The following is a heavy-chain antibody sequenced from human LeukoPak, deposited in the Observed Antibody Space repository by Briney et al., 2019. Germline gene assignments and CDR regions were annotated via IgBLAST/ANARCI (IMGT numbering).Heavy chain of an antibody. CDR1: GFTFNTYG. J-gene: IGHJ4*02. V-gene: IGHV3-30*02. CDR3: VRDGTYGQFDY. CDR2: IRYTGSNK. Sequence: TGGSLRLSCAASGFTFNTYGMHWVRQAPGKGLEWVAFIRYTGSNKYYADSVKGRFTISRDNSKNTLYLQMNSLRAEDTAVYYCVRDGTYGQFDYWGQGTLVTVSS. D-gene: IGHD3-16*01.